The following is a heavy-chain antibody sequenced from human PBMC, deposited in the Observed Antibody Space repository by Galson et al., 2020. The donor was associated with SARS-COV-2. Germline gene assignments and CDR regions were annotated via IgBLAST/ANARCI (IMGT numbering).Heavy chain of an antibody. Sequence: ASVKVSCQASGYSFTSYGITWVRQAPGQGLEWMGWVSTYNGKTDYAQNFQGRVTMTTNTSTTTAYMELNSLTSDDTAIYYCARYSSSWYPTGNNWFDPWGQGTLVTVSS. CDR3: ARYSSSWYPTGNNWFDP. D-gene: IGHD6-13*01. CDR1: GYSFTSYG. CDR2: VSTYNGKT. V-gene: IGHV1-18*01. J-gene: IGHJ5*02.